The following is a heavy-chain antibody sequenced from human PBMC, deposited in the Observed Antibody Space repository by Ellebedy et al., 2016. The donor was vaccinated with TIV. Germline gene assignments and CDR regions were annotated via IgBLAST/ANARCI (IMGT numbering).Heavy chain of an antibody. CDR2: IPHNEDNK. CDR3: ATKKGGRGYAGWFDP. CDR1: GRTFGRYF. Sequence: GESLKISCTVSGRTFGRYFFHRDRQAPGKGLEWVALIPHNEDNKQYTDPVKGRFTISRDNYKSMLFLELDSLRPEDTALYYWATKKGGRGYAGWFDPWGQGTLVTVSS. J-gene: IGHJ5*02. D-gene: IGHD3-22*01. V-gene: IGHV3-30-3*01.